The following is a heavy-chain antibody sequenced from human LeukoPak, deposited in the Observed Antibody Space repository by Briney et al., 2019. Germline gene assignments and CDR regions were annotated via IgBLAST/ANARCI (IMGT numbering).Heavy chain of an antibody. CDR2: NYFSGTT. CDR3: ARGWQTGEFDY. CDR1: GGSISTYS. J-gene: IGHJ4*02. D-gene: IGHD7-27*01. Sequence: SETLSLTCTISGGSISTYSWNWIRQAPGKGLEWIGYNYFSGTTNYNPALKSRVTISVDTSKNQFSLKLSSVTAADTAVYYCARGWQTGEFDYWGQGTLVTVSS. V-gene: IGHV4-59*01.